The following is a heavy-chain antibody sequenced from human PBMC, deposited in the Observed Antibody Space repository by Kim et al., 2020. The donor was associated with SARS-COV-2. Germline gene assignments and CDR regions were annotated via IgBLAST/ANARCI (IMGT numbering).Heavy chain of an antibody. CDR3: AKDGGSGYSPPDY. D-gene: IGHD3-22*01. CDR2: ISYDGSNK. CDR1: GFTFSSYG. V-gene: IGHV3-30*18. J-gene: IGHJ4*02. Sequence: GGSLRLSCAASGFTFSSYGMHWVRQAPGKGLEWVAVISYDGSNKYYADSVKGRFTISRDNSKNTLYLQMNSLRDEDTAVYYCAKDGGSGYSPPDYWFQG.